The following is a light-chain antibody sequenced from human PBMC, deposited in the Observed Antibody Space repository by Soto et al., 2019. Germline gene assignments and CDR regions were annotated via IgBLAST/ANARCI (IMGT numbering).Light chain of an antibody. J-gene: IGKJ2*01. Sequence: EIVLTQSPGTLSLSPGERATLSCRASQSVSSSYLAWYQQKPGQAPRLLIYRASSRATGIPDRFSGSGSGTDFTLTISRLEPEDFAVYYCQQYGSSPDTFGQGTKLEIK. CDR1: QSVSSSY. CDR2: RAS. V-gene: IGKV3-20*01. CDR3: QQYGSSPDT.